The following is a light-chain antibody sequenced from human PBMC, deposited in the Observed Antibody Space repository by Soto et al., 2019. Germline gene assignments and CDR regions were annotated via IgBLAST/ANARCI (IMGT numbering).Light chain of an antibody. Sequence: DIQMTQSPSTLSASVGDRVTITCRDSQSISSWLAWYQQKPGKAPKLLIFDASTLEAGVPSRFSGSGSVTELTLTVSSLQPDAFAGYYCNQYYGHPYTVGQGPKVEI. V-gene: IGKV1-5*01. CDR1: QSISSW. CDR2: DAS. CDR3: NQYYGHPYT. J-gene: IGKJ2*01.